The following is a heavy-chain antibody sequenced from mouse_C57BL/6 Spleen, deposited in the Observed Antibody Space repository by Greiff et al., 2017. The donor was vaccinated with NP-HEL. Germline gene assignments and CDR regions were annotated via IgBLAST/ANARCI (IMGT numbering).Heavy chain of an antibody. CDR2: INPYNGAT. D-gene: IGHD2-3*01. V-gene: IGHV1-20*01. CDR1: GYSFTGYF. Sequence: EVQLQQSGPELVKPGDSVKISCKASGYSFTGYFMNWVMQSHGKSLEWIGRINPYNGATFYNQKFKGKATLTVDKSSSTAHLELRSLTSEDSAVYYCARDGYYFDYWGQGTTLTVSS. J-gene: IGHJ2*01. CDR3: ARDGYYFDY.